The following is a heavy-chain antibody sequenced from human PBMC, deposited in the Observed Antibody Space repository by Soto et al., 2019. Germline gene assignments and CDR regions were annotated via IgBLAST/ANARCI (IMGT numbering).Heavy chain of an antibody. CDR3: AKDFGRRDGHRDFSWYFDL. D-gene: IGHD3-10*01. CDR1: GYSFTNYW. J-gene: IGHJ2*01. V-gene: IGHV5-51*01. Sequence: PGESLKISCKGSGYSFTNYWIGWVRQMPGKGLEWMGIIYSGDSDTRYGPSFQGQVTISADKSISTAYLQWNSLRAEDTAVYYCAKDFGRRDGHRDFSWYFDLWGRGTLVTVSS. CDR2: IYSGDSDT.